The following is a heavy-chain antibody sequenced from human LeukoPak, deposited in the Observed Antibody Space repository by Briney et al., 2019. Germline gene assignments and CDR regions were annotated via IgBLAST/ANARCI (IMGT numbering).Heavy chain of an antibody. CDR2: ISGSGVMT. J-gene: IGHJ4*02. V-gene: IGHV3-23*01. Sequence: GGSLRLSCAASGFTFSSYGMSWVRQAPGKGLEWVATISGSGVMTYYADSVKGRFTVSGDNSKNTLYLQMSSLTAADTAVYYCAKDRSIGTYYTFDHWGQGTLVTVSS. CDR3: AKDRSIGTYYTFDH. CDR1: GFTFSSYG. D-gene: IGHD1-26*01.